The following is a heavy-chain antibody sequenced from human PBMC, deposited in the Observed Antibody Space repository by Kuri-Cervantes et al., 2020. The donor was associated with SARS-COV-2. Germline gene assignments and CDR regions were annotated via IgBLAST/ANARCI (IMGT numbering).Heavy chain of an antibody. CDR1: GFTFGSYS. D-gene: IGHD7-27*01. Sequence: GESLKISCAASGFTFGSYSMNWVRQAPGKGLEWVSSISSSSSYIYYADSVKGRFTISRDNAKNSLYLQMNSLRAEDTAVYYCARDLRLGKSLDYWGQGTLVTVSS. CDR3: ARDLRLGKSLDY. CDR2: ISSSSSYI. V-gene: IGHV3-21*01. J-gene: IGHJ4*02.